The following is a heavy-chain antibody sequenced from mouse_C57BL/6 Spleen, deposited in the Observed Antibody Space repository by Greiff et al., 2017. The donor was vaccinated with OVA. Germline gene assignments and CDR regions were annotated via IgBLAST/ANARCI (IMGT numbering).Heavy chain of an antibody. CDR3: ARGQLRTLRYYAMDY. CDR1: GYAFSSSW. Sequence: QVQLQQSGPELVKPGASVKISCKASGYAFSSSWMNWVKQRPGKGLEWIGRIYPGDGDTNYNGKFKGKATLTADKSASTAYMQLSSLTSEDSAVYFCARGQLRTLRYYAMDYWGQGTSVTVSS. CDR2: IYPGDGDT. V-gene: IGHV1-82*01. J-gene: IGHJ4*01. D-gene: IGHD3-2*02.